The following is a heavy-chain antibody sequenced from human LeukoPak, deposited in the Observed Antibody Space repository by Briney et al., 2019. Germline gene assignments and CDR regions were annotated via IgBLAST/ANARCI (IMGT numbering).Heavy chain of an antibody. V-gene: IGHV4-39*07. D-gene: IGHD7-27*01. CDR3: ASGDVHRNWFDP. J-gene: IGHJ5*02. Sequence: SETLSLTCTVSGGSINNNDYYWGWVRQPPGKGLEWIGTVYYSGSTYYNPSLKSRVTISVDTSKNQFSLKLSSVTAADTAVYYCASGDVHRNWFDPWGQGTLVTVSS. CDR2: VYYSGST. CDR1: GGSINNNDYY.